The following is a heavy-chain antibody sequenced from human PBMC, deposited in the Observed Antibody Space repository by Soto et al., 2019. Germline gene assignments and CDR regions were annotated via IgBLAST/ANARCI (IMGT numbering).Heavy chain of an antibody. D-gene: IGHD6-19*01. J-gene: IGHJ3*02. V-gene: IGHV1-8*01. CDR1: GYTFTSYD. Sequence: GASVKVSCKASGYTFTSYDINWVRQATGQGLEWMGWMNPNSGNTGYAQKFQGRVTMTRNTSISTAYMELSSLRSEDTAVYYCATKIAVAGNVMVWSGAFDIWGQGTMVTVSS. CDR2: MNPNSGNT. CDR3: ATKIAVAGNVMVWSGAFDI.